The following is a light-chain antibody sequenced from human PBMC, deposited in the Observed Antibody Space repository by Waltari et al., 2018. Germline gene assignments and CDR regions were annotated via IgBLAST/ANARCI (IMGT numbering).Light chain of an antibody. CDR2: QAS. CDR1: VNIIIW. J-gene: IGKJ2*01. V-gene: IGKV1-5*03. Sequence: DIQMTQSPSTLSASVGDTVNITCRASVNIIIWLAWYQQRPGEVPKLLIYQASSLASGVPSTFSGSGSGTEFTLTISSLQPDDFATYYCQHYKSYPYSFGQGTTVEIK. CDR3: QHYKSYPYS.